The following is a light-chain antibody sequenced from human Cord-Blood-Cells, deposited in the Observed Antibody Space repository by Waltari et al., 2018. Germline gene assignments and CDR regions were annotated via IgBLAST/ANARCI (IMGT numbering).Light chain of an antibody. Sequence: SYELTQPPSVSVSPGQTASITCHGDKLGAKYACWYQQKPGQSPVLVIYQDSKRPTGIPERFSGSNSGNTATLTISGTQAMDEADYYCQAWDSSTAVFGGGTKLTVL. J-gene: IGLJ2*01. CDR2: QDS. CDR3: QAWDSSTAV. CDR1: KLGAKY. V-gene: IGLV3-1*01.